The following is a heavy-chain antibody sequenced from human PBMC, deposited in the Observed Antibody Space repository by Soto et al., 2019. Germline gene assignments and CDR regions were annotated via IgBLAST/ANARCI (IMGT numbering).Heavy chain of an antibody. CDR2: ISWNSRNI. V-gene: IGHV3-9*01. J-gene: IGHJ6*02. CDR3: ATDISRYQLVLITEGMDV. D-gene: IGHD3-10*01. CDR1: GFRFEDYG. Sequence: EVQLVESGGGLVQPGRSQRLSCAASGFRFEDYGMHWVRQATGKGLEWVSSISWNSRNIAYADSVKGRFTVSRDNAKNSLYLHMNSLRPEDTALYYCATDISRYQLVLITEGMDVWGQGTTVTVSS.